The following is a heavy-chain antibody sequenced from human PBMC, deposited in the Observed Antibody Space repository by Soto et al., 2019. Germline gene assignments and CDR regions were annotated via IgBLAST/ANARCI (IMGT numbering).Heavy chain of an antibody. V-gene: IGHV4-59*01. CDR1: GGSISSYY. J-gene: IGHJ4*02. CDR2: IYYSGST. D-gene: IGHD1-20*01. CDR3: ARVLSVRYNWNPMTYRYFDY. Sequence: SETLSLTCTVSGGSISSYYWSWIRQPPGKGLEWIGYIYYSGSTNYNPSLKSRVTISVDTSKNQFSLKLSSVTAADTAVYYCARVLSVRYNWNPMTYRYFDYWGQGTLVTAPQ.